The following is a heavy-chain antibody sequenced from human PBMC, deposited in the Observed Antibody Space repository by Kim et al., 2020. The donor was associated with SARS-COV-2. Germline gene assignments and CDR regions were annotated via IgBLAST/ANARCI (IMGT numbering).Heavy chain of an antibody. CDR3: AREGDKVGAAEYYYYGL. D-gene: IGHD1-26*01. CDR2: VTGSSDAI. CDR1: GFTFSDYT. V-gene: IGHV3-48*02. Sequence: GGSLRLSCAASGFTFSDYTMHWVRQSPGKGLEWVACVTGSSDAIFYAESVKGRFTISRDNAKNSLSLQMNSLRDEDTAVFYCAREGDKVGAAEYYYYGL. J-gene: IGHJ6*01.